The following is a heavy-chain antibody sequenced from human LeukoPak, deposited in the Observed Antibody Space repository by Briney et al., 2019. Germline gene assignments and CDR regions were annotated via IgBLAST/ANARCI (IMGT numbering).Heavy chain of an antibody. Sequence: PSETLSLTCVVYGGSFSGYYWSWIRQPPGKGLEWIGEINHSGSTNYNPSLKSRVTISVDTSKNQFSLKLSSVTAADTAVYYCARLDIVVVPADAGGWFDPWGQGTLVTVSS. J-gene: IGHJ5*02. CDR1: GGSFSGYY. D-gene: IGHD2-2*01. CDR3: ARLDIVVVPADAGGWFDP. CDR2: INHSGST. V-gene: IGHV4-34*01.